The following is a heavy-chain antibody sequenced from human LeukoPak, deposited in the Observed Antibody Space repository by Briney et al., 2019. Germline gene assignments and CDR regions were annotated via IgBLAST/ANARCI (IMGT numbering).Heavy chain of an antibody. CDR2: ISAYNGNT. CDR1: GYTFTSYG. Sequence: GASVKVSCKASGYTFTSYGISWVRQAPGQGLEWMGWISAYNGNTNYAQKLQGRVTLTTDTSTSTAYMELRSLRSDGTAVYYCARGSGYDYHELSFDYWGQGTLVTVSS. CDR3: ARGSGYDYHELSFDY. V-gene: IGHV1-18*01. J-gene: IGHJ4*02. D-gene: IGHD5-12*01.